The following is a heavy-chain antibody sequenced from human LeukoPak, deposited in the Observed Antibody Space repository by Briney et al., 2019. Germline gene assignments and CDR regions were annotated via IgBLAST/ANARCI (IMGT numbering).Heavy chain of an antibody. CDR1: GGSISSGDYY. CDR2: IYYSGST. V-gene: IGHV4-30-4*01. CDR3: ARENYYGYYFDY. J-gene: IGHJ4*02. Sequence: SETLSLTCTVPGGSISSGDYYWSWIRQPPGKGLEWIGYIYYSGSTYYNPSLKSRVTLSVDTSKNQFSLKLRSVTAADTAVYYCARENYYGYYFDYWGQGTLVTVSS. D-gene: IGHD3-10*01.